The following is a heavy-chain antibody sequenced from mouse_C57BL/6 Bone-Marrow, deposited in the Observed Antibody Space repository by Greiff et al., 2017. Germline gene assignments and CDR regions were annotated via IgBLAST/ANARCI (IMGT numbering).Heavy chain of an antibody. Sequence: EVQLQQSGPELVKPGASVKISCKASGYSFTGYYMNWVKQSPEKSLEWIGEINPSTGGTTYNQKFKAKATLTVEKSSSTAYMQLKSLTSEDSAVYCCARRIYYYGSSLAWFAYWGQGTLVTVAA. CDR3: ARRIYYYGSSLAWFAY. D-gene: IGHD1-1*01. V-gene: IGHV1-42*01. J-gene: IGHJ3*01. CDR2: INPSTGGT. CDR1: GYSFTGYY.